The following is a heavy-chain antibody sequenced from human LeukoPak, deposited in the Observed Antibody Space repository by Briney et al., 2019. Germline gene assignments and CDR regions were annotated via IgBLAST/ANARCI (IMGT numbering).Heavy chain of an antibody. CDR2: ISGNSGDI. CDR3: TRDPRRLDY. J-gene: IGHJ4*02. Sequence: PGGSLRLSCAVSGFTFSDCYMTWVRQAPGKGLEWLSYISGNSGDINYLDSVRGRFTISRDNAKNSLYLQMNSLRVEDTAVYYCTRDPRRLDYLGQGTLVTVSS. V-gene: IGHV3-11*05. CDR1: GFTFSDCY.